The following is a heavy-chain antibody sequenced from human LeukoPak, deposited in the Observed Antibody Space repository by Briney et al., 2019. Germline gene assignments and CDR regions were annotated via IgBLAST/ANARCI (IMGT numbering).Heavy chain of an antibody. D-gene: IGHD3-22*01. CDR2: INPSGSST. V-gene: IGHV1-46*01. CDR3: ARGLYDSSGYYYVPHFDY. J-gene: IGHJ4*02. CDR1: GYAFTRHY. Sequence: AASVKVSCKASGYAFTRHYMHWVRQAPGQGLEWMGLINPSGSSTIYAQKFQGRVTMTRDMSTSTDYMELSSLRSEDTAVYYCARGLYDSSGYYYVPHFDYWGQGTLVTVSS.